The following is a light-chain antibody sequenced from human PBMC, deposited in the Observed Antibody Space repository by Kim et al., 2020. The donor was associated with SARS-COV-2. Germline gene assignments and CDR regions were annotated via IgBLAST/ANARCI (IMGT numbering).Light chain of an antibody. CDR2: GES. CDR3: QQYDNWPPWT. CDR1: QSVSTN. J-gene: IGKJ1*01. Sequence: EIVMTQSPATLSVSPGERATLSCRASQSVSTNLAWYQQRPGQAPRLLIYGESTRATGIPARFSGSGSGTEFTLTISSTLSEDFAVYFCQQYDNWPPWTFGQGTKVDIK. V-gene: IGKV3-15*01.